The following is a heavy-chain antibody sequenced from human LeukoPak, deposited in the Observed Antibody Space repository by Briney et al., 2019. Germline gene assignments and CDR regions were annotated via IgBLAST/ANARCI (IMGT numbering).Heavy chain of an antibody. V-gene: IGHV4-34*01. CDR2: INHSGST. CDR1: GGSFSGYY. J-gene: IGHJ3*02. D-gene: IGHD2-15*01. Sequence: SETLSLTCAVYGGSFSGYYWSWIRQPPGKGLEWIGEINHSGSTNYDPSLKSRATISVDTSKNQFSLKLSSVTAADTAVYYCARLYCSGGSCYSLIGAFDIWGQGTMVTVSS. CDR3: ARLYCSGGSCYSLIGAFDI.